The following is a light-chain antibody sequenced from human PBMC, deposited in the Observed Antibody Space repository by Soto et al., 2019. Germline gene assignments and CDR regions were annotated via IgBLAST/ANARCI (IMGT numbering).Light chain of an antibody. V-gene: IGKV1-9*01. CDR2: EES. Sequence: DIPLTQSPSFLSASVGDRVTITCRPSQAVPNNMAWYQQKPGKPPKLLIYEESTLHSGVPSRFSGRKSGTQFTLTIDSLQPEDVATYYWQQGKTYPRTFGGGTKVEIK. CDR1: QAVPNN. CDR3: QQGKTYPRT. J-gene: IGKJ4*01.